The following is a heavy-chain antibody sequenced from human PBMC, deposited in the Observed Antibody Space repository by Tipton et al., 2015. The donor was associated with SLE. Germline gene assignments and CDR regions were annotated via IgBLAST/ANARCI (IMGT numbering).Heavy chain of an antibody. Sequence: SLRLSCAASGFTFSNYGMHWVRQAPGRGLEWVAFIRPGGSEKYYADSVKGRFTISRDNSKNTLFLQMDYLRDEDTAVYYCSGDFDYWGQGGLVTVSS. CDR1: GFTFSNYG. V-gene: IGHV3-30*02. J-gene: IGHJ4*02. CDR3: SGDFDY. CDR2: IRPGGSEK.